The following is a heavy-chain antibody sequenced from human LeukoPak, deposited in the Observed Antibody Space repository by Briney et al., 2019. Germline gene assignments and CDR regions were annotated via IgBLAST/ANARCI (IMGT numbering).Heavy chain of an antibody. V-gene: IGHV3-23*01. CDR2: ISGSGGST. CDR1: GFTFGDYA. J-gene: IGHJ4*02. D-gene: IGHD3-22*01. CDR3: AKVPNYYDSSGRGDFDY. Sequence: PGGSLRLSCTTSGFTFGDYAMSWFRQAPGKGLEWVSAISGSGGSTYYADSVKGRFTISRDNSKNTLYLQMNSLRAEDTAVYYCAKVPNYYDSSGRGDFDYWGQXTLVXVSS.